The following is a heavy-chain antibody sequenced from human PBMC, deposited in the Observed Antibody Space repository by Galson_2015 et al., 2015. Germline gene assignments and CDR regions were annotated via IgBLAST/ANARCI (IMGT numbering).Heavy chain of an antibody. CDR1: GFTFSSYW. CDR3: ARDRRSGWSKLFDY. Sequence: SLRLSCAASGFTFSSYWMSWVRRAPGKGLEWVANIKQDGSEKYYVDSVKGRFTISRDNAKNSLYLQMNSLRAEDTAVYYCARDRRSGWSKLFDYWGQGTLVTVSS. CDR2: IKQDGSEK. J-gene: IGHJ4*02. V-gene: IGHV3-7*03. D-gene: IGHD6-19*01.